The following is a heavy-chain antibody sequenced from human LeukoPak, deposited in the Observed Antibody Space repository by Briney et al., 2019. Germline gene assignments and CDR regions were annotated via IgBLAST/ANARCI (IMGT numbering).Heavy chain of an antibody. J-gene: IGHJ5*02. CDR1: GGSISSSSYY. D-gene: IGHD2-2*01. CDR2: IYYSGST. V-gene: IGHV4-39*01. Sequence: SETLSLTCTVSGGSISSSSYYWGWIHQPPGKGLEWIGGIYYSGSTYYNPSLKSRVTISVDTSKNQFSLKPSSVTAADTAVYYCARHKFGSTSNWFDPWGQGTLVTVPS. CDR3: ARHKFGSTSNWFDP.